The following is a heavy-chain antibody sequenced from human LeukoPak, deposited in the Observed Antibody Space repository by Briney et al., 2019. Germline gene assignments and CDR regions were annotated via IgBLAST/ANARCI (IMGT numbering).Heavy chain of an antibody. V-gene: IGHV3-30-3*01. CDR2: ISYDGSNK. J-gene: IGHJ4*02. CDR1: GFTFSAYW. CDR3: ARDPPPTVTTEGGFDY. D-gene: IGHD4-17*01. Sequence: GGSLRLSCAASGFTFSAYWMNWVRQAPGKGLEWVAVISYDGSNKYYADSVKGRFTISRDNSKNTLYLQMNSLRAEDTAVYYCARDPPPTVTTEGGFDYWGQGTLVTVSS.